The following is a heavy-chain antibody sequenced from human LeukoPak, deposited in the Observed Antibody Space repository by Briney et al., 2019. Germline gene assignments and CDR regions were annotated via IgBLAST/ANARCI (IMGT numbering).Heavy chain of an antibody. J-gene: IGHJ4*02. V-gene: IGHV1-69*13. CDR2: IIPIFGTA. Sequence: GASVKVSCKASGGTFSSYAISWVRQAPGRGLEWMGGIIPIFGTANYAQKFQGRVTITADESTSTAYMELSSLRSEDTAVYYCARGVNYGDLLDYWGQGTLVTVSS. CDR3: ARGVNYGDLLDY. D-gene: IGHD4-17*01. CDR1: GGTFSSYA.